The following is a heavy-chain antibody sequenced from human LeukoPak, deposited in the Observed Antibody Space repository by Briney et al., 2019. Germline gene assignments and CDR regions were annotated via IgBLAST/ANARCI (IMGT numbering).Heavy chain of an antibody. V-gene: IGHV1-3*01. J-gene: IGHJ3*02. Sequence: ASVRASCKASGDSSRTNAIVWLRQAPGQRPEWMGWISAGSGNTKYSQKFQDRVTLTRDTAASTVYMDLSSLRPEDTAVYFCARERDDDPFDIWGQGTQVIVSS. CDR2: ISAGSGNT. D-gene: IGHD1-1*01. CDR1: GDSSRTNA. CDR3: ARERDDDPFDI.